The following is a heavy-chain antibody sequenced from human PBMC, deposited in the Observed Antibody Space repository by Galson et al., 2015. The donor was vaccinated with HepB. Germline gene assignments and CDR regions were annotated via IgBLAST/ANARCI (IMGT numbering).Heavy chain of an antibody. CDR1: GFTFSDYS. J-gene: IGHJ4*02. CDR3: AKIHPTASGPDFFDY. Sequence: SLRLSCAGSGFTFSDYSMNWVRQTPGQGLEWVSGISRSGDSTSYSDSVKGRFTISRDNSKNTLSLQMDSLRAEDTAFYYCAKIHPTASGPDFFDYWVQGTLVTVSS. CDR2: ISRSGDST. D-gene: IGHD2-8*02. V-gene: IGHV3-23*01.